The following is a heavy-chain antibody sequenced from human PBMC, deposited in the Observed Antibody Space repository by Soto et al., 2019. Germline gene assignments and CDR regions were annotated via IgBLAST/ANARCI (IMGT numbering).Heavy chain of an antibody. CDR1: GFGFDEYG. D-gene: IGHD4-17*01. CDR2: INRHGDST. CDR3: ARDHRWGYEYGDYGDS. J-gene: IGHJ4*02. V-gene: IGHV3-20*04. Sequence: EVQLVESGGGVVRPGGSLRLSCAASGFGFDEYGMSWVRQGPGKGLEWVSGINRHGDSTGYADSVKGRVTISGDNAKNSLYLQINSLKAEDTAVYYCARDHRWGYEYGDYGDSWGQGTLVTVSS.